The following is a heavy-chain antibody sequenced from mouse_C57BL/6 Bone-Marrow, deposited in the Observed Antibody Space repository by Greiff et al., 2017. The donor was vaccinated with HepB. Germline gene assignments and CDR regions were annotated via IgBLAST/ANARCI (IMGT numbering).Heavy chain of an antibody. Sequence: VKLQQPGAELVRPGTSVKLSCKASGYTFTSYWMHWVKQRPGQGLEWIGVIDPSDSYTNYNQKFKGKATLTVDTSSSTAYMQLSSLTSEDSAVYYCVREVATENYYAMDYWGQGTSVTVSS. J-gene: IGHJ4*01. CDR1: GYTFTSYW. CDR3: VREVATENYYAMDY. V-gene: IGHV1-59*01. D-gene: IGHD1-1*01. CDR2: IDPSDSYT.